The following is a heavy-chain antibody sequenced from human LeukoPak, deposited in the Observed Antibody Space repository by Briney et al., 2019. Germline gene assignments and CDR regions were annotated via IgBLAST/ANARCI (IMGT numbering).Heavy chain of an antibody. CDR3: ATDISHDNGEYARGWFDS. J-gene: IGHJ5*01. V-gene: IGHV1-24*01. CDR2: FDPEDGEA. CDR1: GYTRTELA. D-gene: IGHD4-17*01. Sequence: ASVKVSCKVSGYTRTELAIHWVRQAPGKGLEWMGGFDPEDGEAIYAQKFQGRVTMTEAISTHTAYMELSSLRSEDTALYYCATDISHDNGEYARGWFDSWGQGALVTVSS.